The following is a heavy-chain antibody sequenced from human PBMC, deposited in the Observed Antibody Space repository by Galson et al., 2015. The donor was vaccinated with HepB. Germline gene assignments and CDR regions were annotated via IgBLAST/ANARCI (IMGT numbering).Heavy chain of an antibody. CDR1: GGTFSSYT. CDR2: IIPILGIA. Sequence: KVSCKASGGTFSSYTISWVRQAPGQGLEWMGRIIPILGIANYAQKFQGRVTITADKSTSTAYMELSSLRSEDTAVYYCARASTTTVTTLDYWGQGTLVTVSS. J-gene: IGHJ4*02. CDR3: ARASTTTVTTLDY. V-gene: IGHV1-69*02. D-gene: IGHD4-17*01.